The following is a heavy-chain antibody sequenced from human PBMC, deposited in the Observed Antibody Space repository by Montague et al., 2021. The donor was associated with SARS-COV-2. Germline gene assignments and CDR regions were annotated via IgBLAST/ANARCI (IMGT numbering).Heavy chain of an antibody. CDR2: ILHSGNA. J-gene: IGHJ4*02. D-gene: IGHD1-26*01. Sequence: SETLSLTCTVSGGSITSTSYYCGWVRQPPGTVLDWIGRILHSGNASSKPSLKSRATISIDTSKHQFSLKLRSVTAADTAVYYCARVPDSGTYWSGDYWGQGTLVTVSS. V-gene: IGHV4-39*07. CDR1: GGSITSTSYY. CDR3: ARVPDSGTYWSGDY.